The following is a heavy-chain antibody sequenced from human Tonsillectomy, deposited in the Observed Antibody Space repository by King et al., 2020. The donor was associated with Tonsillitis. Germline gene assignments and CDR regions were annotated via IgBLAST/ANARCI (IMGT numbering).Heavy chain of an antibody. J-gene: IGHJ4*02. CDR2: INHSGST. CDR1: GGSFSGYY. CDR3: ARGWFSSSWYGDY. V-gene: IGHV4-34*01. D-gene: IGHD6-13*01. Sequence: VQLQQWGAGLLKPSETQSLTCAVYGGSFSGYYWSWIRQPPGKGLEWIGEINHSGSTNYNPSLKSRVTISVDTSKNQFSLKLSSVTAADTAVYYCARGWFSSSWYGDYWGQGTLVTVSS.